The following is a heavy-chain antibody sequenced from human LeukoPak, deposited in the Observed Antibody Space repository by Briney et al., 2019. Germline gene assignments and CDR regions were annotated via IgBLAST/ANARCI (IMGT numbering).Heavy chain of an antibody. CDR3: ARDYTLTVGTTTYFQH. CDR2: ISTNTGSP. CDR1: GYIFDIYA. V-gene: IGHV7-4-1*02. J-gene: IGHJ1*01. Sequence: ASVKVSCKASGYIFDIYAIIWVRQAPGQGLEFMGWISTNTGSPTYAQGFTGRFVFSLDTSVSTAYLQISSLKAEDSAVYYCARDYTLTVGTTTYFQHWGQGTLVTVSS. D-gene: IGHD1-26*01.